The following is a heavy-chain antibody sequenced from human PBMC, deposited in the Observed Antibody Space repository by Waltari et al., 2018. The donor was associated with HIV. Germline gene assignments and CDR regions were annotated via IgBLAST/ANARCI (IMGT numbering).Heavy chain of an antibody. D-gene: IGHD6-19*01. Sequence: QVQLQESGPGLLKPSQTLSLTCTVSGGSISSASYYWTWIRQSAGKGLEWIGRIYTSGSTSYNPSLKSRVSISIDTSRNQFSLKLTSATAADTAVYYCARDDLGSGWFFDYWGPGTLVTVSS. J-gene: IGHJ4*02. CDR2: IYTSGST. CDR3: ARDDLGSGWFFDY. V-gene: IGHV4-61*02. CDR1: GGSISSASYY.